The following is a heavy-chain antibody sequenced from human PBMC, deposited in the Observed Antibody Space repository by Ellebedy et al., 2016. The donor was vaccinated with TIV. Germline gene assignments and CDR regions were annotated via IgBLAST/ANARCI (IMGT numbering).Heavy chain of an antibody. D-gene: IGHD3-10*01. V-gene: IGHV1-46*01. Sequence: ASVKVSXKASGYTFTSYYMHWVRQAPGQGLEWMGIINPSGGSTSYAQKFQGRVTMTRDTSTSTVYMELSSLRSEDTAVYYCARVAYGSGSSNWFDPWGQGTLVTVSS. J-gene: IGHJ5*02. CDR2: INPSGGST. CDR3: ARVAYGSGSSNWFDP. CDR1: GYTFTSYY.